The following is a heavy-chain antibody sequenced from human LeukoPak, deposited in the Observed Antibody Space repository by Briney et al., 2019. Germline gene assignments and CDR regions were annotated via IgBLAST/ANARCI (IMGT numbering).Heavy chain of an antibody. J-gene: IGHJ4*02. CDR2: IYYSGST. V-gene: IGHV4-59*01. Sequence: SETLSLTCTVSGGSISSYYWSWIRQPPGKGLEWIGYIYYSGSTNYNPSLKSRVTISVDTSRNQFSLKLSSVTAADTAVYYCAREGDSSGYYFSYWGQGTLVTVSS. D-gene: IGHD3-22*01. CDR1: GGSISSYY. CDR3: AREGDSSGYYFSY.